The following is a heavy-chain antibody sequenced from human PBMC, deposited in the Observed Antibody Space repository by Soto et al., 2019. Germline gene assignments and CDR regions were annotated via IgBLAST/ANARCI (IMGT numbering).Heavy chain of an antibody. CDR2: IYYSGST. CDR1: GGSISSGGYY. Sequence: SETLSLTCTVSGGSISSGGYYWSWIRQHPGKGLEWIGYIYYSGSTYYNPSLKSRVTISVDTSKNQFSLKLSSVTAADTAVYYCASTVTTDTTFDYWGQGTLVTVSS. CDR3: ASTVTTDTTFDY. V-gene: IGHV4-31*03. J-gene: IGHJ4*02. D-gene: IGHD4-17*01.